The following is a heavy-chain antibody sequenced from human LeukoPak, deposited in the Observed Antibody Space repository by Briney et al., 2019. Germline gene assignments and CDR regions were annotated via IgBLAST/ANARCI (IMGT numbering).Heavy chain of an antibody. CDR3: ARRAGAYSHPYDY. D-gene: IGHD4/OR15-4a*01. CDR1: GFTVSSNF. Sequence: GGSLRLSCTVSGFTVSSNFMSWVRQAPGKGLEWVSFIYSGSTHYSDSVKGRFTISRDNSKNTLYLQMNSLRAEDTAVYYCARRAGAYSHPYDYWGQGTLVTVSS. J-gene: IGHJ4*02. CDR2: IYSGST. V-gene: IGHV3-53*01.